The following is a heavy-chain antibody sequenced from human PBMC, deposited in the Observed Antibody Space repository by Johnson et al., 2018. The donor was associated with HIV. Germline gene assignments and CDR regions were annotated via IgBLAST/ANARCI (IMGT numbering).Heavy chain of an antibody. V-gene: IGHV3-7*01. CDR2: IKQVVSEK. J-gene: IGHJ3*02. CDR3: AREEGTDILTRGDAFDI. D-gene: IGHD3-9*01. Sequence: MLLVESGGGLVKPGGSLRLSCAASGFTFSSYWMSWVRPAPGTGLERVANIKQVVSEKYHVDSVKGRFTISRDNAKNSLYLQMNSLRAEDTAVYYCAREEGTDILTRGDAFDIWGQGTMVTVSS. CDR1: GFTFSSYW.